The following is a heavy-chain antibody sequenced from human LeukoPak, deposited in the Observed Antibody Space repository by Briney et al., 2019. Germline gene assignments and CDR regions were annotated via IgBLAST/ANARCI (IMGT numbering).Heavy chain of an antibody. Sequence: SEPLSLTCTVSGGSMSSNYWSWIRQPPGKGLEWIGYIYYSGSTNYNPSLKSRVTISVDTPKNQFSLNLRSVTAADTAFYYCARDYAGNSDSWGQGTLVTVSS. CDR3: ARDYAGNSDS. CDR1: GGSMSSNY. V-gene: IGHV4-4*08. CDR2: IYYSGST. J-gene: IGHJ5*01. D-gene: IGHD4-23*01.